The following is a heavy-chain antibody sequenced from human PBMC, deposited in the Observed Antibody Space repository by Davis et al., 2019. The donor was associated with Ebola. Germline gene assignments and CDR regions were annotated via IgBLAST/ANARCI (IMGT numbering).Heavy chain of an antibody. D-gene: IGHD2-21*02. CDR1: GFTFSNYV. Sequence: GESPKTPCAAPGFTFSNYVMTWIRQAPGKGLEWVSSISVSGGTFYADSVKGRFSISRDNSKNTLYLQMNSVTAEDTAVYYCAKDLSNVIVVVTAIDSWGQGTLVTVSS. CDR3: AKDLSNVIVVVTAIDS. CDR2: ISVSGGT. J-gene: IGHJ4*02. V-gene: IGHV3-23*01.